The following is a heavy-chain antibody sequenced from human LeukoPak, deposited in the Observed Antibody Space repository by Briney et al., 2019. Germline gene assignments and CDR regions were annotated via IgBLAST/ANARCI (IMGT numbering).Heavy chain of an antibody. CDR3: SRRAYYCTKGLCHLRYCYYMDV. CDR1: GYTFTSYD. Sequence: ASETLSCKASGYTFTSYDINWVRQATGQGLEWRGWMNPNSGNTGYEKQFQGRGTITRNTSIKTAYMELRSLVSEDAAVYHCSRRAYYCTKGLCHLRYCYYMDVWGKGTTVTVSS. J-gene: IGHJ6*03. D-gene: IGHD2-8*01. V-gene: IGHV1-8*03. CDR2: MNPNSGNT.